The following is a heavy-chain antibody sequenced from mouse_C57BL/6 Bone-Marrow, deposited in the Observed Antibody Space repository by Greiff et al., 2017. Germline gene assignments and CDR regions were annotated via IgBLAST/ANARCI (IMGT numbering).Heavy chain of an antibody. CDR1: GYTFTSYW. Sequence: VQLQQPGAELVKPGASVKLSCKASGYTFTSYWMHWVKQRPGQGLEWIEMIHPNSGSTNYNEKFKSKATLTVDKSSSTAYMQLSSLTSEDSAVYYCARPYYYGSSPYAMDYWGQGTSVTVSS. CDR2: IHPNSGST. CDR3: ARPYYYGSSPYAMDY. D-gene: IGHD1-1*01. V-gene: IGHV1-64*01. J-gene: IGHJ4*01.